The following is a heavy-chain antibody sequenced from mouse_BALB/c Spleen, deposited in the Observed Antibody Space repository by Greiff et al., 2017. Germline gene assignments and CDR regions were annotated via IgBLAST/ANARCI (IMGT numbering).Heavy chain of an antibody. CDR2: ISSGGST. Sequence: DVKLQESGGGLVKPGGSLKLSCAASGFTFSSYAMSWVRQTPEKRLEWVASISSGGSTYYPDSVKGRFTISRDNARNILYLQMSSLRSEDTAMYYCARRRYDGAMDYWGQGTSVTVSS. V-gene: IGHV5-6-5*01. CDR1: GFTFSSYA. J-gene: IGHJ4*01. CDR3: ARRRYDGAMDY. D-gene: IGHD2-14*01.